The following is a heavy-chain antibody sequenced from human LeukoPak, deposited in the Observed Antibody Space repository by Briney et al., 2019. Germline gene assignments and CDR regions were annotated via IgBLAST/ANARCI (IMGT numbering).Heavy chain of an antibody. V-gene: IGHV3-23*01. J-gene: IGHJ4*02. D-gene: IGHD5-12*01. CDR1: EFTFSNYA. Sequence: GGSLRLSCAASEFTFSNYAMTWVRQAPGKRLEWVSAISGSGGSTKYADSVRGRFTISRDNSKNTLYLQMNSLRAEDTAVYYCARGPSGYHNTGGQGTLVTVSS. CDR2: ISGSGGST. CDR3: ARGPSGYHNT.